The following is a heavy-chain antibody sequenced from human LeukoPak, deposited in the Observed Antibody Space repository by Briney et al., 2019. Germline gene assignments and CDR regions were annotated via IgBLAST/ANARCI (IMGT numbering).Heavy chain of an antibody. Sequence: PGGSLRLSCAASRFTFSSYGMHWVRQAPGKGLEWVAFIQYDGINKYYADSVKGRFTFSRDKAKNTLYLQMNSLRPEDSAVYCASDPRDGGQNVWGKGTMVTVSS. J-gene: IGHJ6*04. CDR1: RFTFSSYG. CDR2: IQYDGINK. CDR3: ASDPRDGGQNV. V-gene: IGHV3-30*02. D-gene: IGHD5-24*01.